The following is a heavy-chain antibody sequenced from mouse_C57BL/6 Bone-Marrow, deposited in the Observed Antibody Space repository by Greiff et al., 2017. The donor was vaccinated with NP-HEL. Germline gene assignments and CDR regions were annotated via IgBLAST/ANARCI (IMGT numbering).Heavy chain of an antibody. V-gene: IGHV5-17*01. D-gene: IGHD2-5*01. Sequence: EVHLVESGGGLVKPGGSLKLSCAASGFTFSDYGMHWVRQAPEKGLEWVAYISSGSSTIYYADTVKGRFTISRDNAKNTLFLQMTSLRSEDTAMYYCARKYSNYYYYAMDYWGQGTSVTVSS. CDR2: ISSGSSTI. CDR3: ARKYSNYYYYAMDY. J-gene: IGHJ4*01. CDR1: GFTFSDYG.